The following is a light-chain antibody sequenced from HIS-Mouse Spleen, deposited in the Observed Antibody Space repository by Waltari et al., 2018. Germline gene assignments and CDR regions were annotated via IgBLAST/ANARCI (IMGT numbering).Light chain of an antibody. CDR2: EGS. CDR1: SSDVGSYNL. Sequence: QSALTPPASVSGSPGQSITISCPGTSSDVGSYNLVSSYQQHPGKAPKLMIYEGSKRPSGVSNRFSGSKSGNTASLTISGLQAEDEADYYCCSYAGSSTSHWVFGGGTKLTVL. CDR3: CSYAGSSTSHWV. V-gene: IGLV2-23*01. J-gene: IGLJ3*02.